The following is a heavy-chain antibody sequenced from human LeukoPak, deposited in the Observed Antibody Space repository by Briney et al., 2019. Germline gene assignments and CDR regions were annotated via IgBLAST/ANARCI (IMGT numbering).Heavy chain of an antibody. Sequence: AASVKVSCKASGYTFTGYYMHWVRQAPGQGLEWMGWINTDTGKPTYAQGFTGRFVLSLDTSVTTAYLQISSLKAEDTAVYYCARGIGIGVVLMVHGNMDVWGKGTTVTVSS. J-gene: IGHJ6*03. V-gene: IGHV7-4-1*02. CDR2: INTDTGKP. CDR1: GYTFTGYY. D-gene: IGHD2-8*01. CDR3: ARGIGIGVVLMVHGNMDV.